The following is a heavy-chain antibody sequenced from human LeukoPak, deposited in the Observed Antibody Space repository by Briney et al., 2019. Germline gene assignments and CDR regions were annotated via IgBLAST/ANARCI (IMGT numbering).Heavy chain of an antibody. CDR3: ARLYCSSTSCHTLHYYYMDV. D-gene: IGHD2-2*02. V-gene: IGHV3-7*01. Sequence: GGSLRLSCAASGFTFSSYWMTWVRQAPGKGPEWVADIEEDGSEKYYVDSVKGRFTISRDNAKNSLYLQMNSLRAEDTALYYCARLYCSSTSCHTLHYYYMDVWGKGTTVTVSS. CDR2: IEEDGSEK. J-gene: IGHJ6*03. CDR1: GFTFSSYW.